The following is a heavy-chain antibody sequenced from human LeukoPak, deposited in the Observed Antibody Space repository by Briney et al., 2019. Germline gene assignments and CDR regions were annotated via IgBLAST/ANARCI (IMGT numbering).Heavy chain of an antibody. CDR1: GGSFSGYY. V-gene: IGHV4-34*01. D-gene: IGHD3-22*01. CDR2: INHSGST. J-gene: IGHJ4*02. CDR3: ARGLYSRGYLDY. Sequence: SETLSLTCAVYGGSFSGYYWSWIRQPPGKGLEWIGEINHSGSTNYNPSLKSRVTISVDTSKNQFSLKLSSVTAADTAVYYCARGLYSRGYLDYWGQGTLVTVSS.